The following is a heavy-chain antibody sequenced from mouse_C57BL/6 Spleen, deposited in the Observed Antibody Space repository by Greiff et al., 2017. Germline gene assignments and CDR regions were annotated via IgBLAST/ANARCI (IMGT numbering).Heavy chain of an antibody. CDR1: GYTFTSYW. CDR3: ARSGDGYYVAY. Sequence: HAPLHHPGAELVRPGSSVKLSCKASGYTFTSYWMDWVKQRPGQGLEWIGNIYPSDSETHYNQKFKDKATLTVDKSSSTAYMQLSSLTSEDSAVYYCARSGDGYYVAYWGQGALVTVAA. V-gene: IGHV1-61*01. D-gene: IGHD2-3*01. J-gene: IGHJ3*01. CDR2: IYPSDSET.